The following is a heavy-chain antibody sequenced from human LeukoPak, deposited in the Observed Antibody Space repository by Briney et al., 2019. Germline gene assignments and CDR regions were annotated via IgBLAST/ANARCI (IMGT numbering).Heavy chain of an antibody. Sequence: GGSLRLSCAASGFSFSHYGIHWVRQAPGKGLEWVALIWSDATYEGYADSVKGRFTVSRDNSKNTVFLQMTSLRDEDTAIYYCARGFRVGTSRLDNWGRGSLVSVSS. CDR2: IWSDATYE. J-gene: IGHJ4*01. V-gene: IGHV3-33*01. CDR1: GFSFSHYG. CDR3: ARGFRVGTSRLDN. D-gene: IGHD1-26*01.